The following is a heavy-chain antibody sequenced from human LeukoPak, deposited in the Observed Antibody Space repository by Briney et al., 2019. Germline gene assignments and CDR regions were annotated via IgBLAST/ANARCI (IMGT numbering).Heavy chain of an antibody. D-gene: IGHD4-17*01. CDR2: IKTYNGNA. V-gene: IGHV1-18*01. CDR3: AGKDYGDSFDY. CDR1: GYTFTNYG. Sequence: GASVKVSCKASGYTFTNYGISWVRQAPGQGLEWMGWIKTYNGNANYAQKLQGRVTMTTDTSTSTAYMELRSLRSDDTAVYYCAGKDYGDSFDYWGQGTLVTVSS. J-gene: IGHJ4*02.